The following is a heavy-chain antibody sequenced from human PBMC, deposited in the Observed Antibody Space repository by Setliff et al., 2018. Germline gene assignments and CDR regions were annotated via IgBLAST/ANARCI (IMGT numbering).Heavy chain of an antibody. D-gene: IGHD1-7*01. CDR1: GFIFDNYA. J-gene: IGHJ3*02. CDR2: ISWDSSNI. CDR3: IKDAKTGTMRFDAFDM. V-gene: IGHV3-9*01. Sequence: PGGSLRLSCAASGFIFDNYAMHWVRQAPGKGLEWVSGISWDSSNINYADSVKGRFTNSRDNARNTLYLQMNSLRPEDTALYYCIKDAKTGTMRFDAFDMWGQGTRVTVSS.